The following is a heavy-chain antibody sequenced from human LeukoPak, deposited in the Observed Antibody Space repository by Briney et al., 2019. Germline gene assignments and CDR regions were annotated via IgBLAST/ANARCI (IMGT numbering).Heavy chain of an antibody. CDR2: IVVGSGNT. V-gene: IGHV1-58*02. J-gene: IGHJ4*02. D-gene: IGHD1-26*01. CDR1: GFTXTSSA. CDR3: AGGGSYLDFDY. Sequence: TSVKVSCKASGFTXTSSAMQWVRQARGQRLEWIGWIVVGSGNTNYAQKFQERVTITRDMSTSTAYMELSSLRSEDTAVYYCAGGGSYLDFDYWGQGTLVTVSS.